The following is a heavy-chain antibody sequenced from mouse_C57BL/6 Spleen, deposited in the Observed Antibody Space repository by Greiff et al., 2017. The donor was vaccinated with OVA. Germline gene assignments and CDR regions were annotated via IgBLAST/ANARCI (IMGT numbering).Heavy chain of an antibody. CDR2: IDPETGGT. CDR3: TRGGTVVAKALWYFDV. J-gene: IGHJ1*03. CDR1: GYTFTDYE. V-gene: IGHV1-15*01. D-gene: IGHD1-1*01. Sequence: QVQLQQSGAELVRPGASVTLSCKASGYTFTDYEMHWVKQTPVHGLEWIGAIDPETGGTAYNQKFKGKAILTADKSSSTAYMELRSLTSEDSAVYYCTRGGTVVAKALWYFDVWGTGTTVTVSS.